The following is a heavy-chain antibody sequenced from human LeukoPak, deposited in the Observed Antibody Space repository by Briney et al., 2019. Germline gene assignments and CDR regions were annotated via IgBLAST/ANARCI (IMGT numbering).Heavy chain of an antibody. J-gene: IGHJ6*03. CDR2: ISSSSTPI. CDR3: ARESSGSYYRRTVYYYYYMDV. D-gene: IGHD3-10*01. CDR1: GFSFSSYS. Sequence: PGGSLRLSCAASGFSFSSYSMNWVRQAPGKGLEWVSYISSSSTPIYYADSVKGRFTISRDNAKNSLYLQMNSLRAEDTAVYYCARESSGSYYRRTVYYYYYMDVWGKGTTVTVSS. V-gene: IGHV3-48*01.